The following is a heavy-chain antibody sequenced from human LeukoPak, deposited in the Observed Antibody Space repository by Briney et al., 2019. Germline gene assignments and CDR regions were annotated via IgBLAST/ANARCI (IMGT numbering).Heavy chain of an antibody. V-gene: IGHV3-74*01. CDR1: GFTFSSYW. Sequence: GGSLRLSCAASGFTFSSYWMHWVRQAPGKGLVWVSRINSDGSSTSYADSVKGRFTISRDNAKNTLYLQMNSLRAEDTAVYYCARVAAYYDSSGYNLGYFDYWGQGTLVTVSS. CDR2: INSDGSST. CDR3: ARVAAYYDSSGYNLGYFDY. J-gene: IGHJ4*02. D-gene: IGHD3-22*01.